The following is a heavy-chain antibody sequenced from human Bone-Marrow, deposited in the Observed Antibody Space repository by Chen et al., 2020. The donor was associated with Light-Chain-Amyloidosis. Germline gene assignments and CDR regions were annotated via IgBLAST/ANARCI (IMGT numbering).Heavy chain of an antibody. CDR1: SGSLSNYY. CDR3: VGEGGLGTYYVFAY. Sequence: QMHLQESGPGLVKPSETLSLTCNVSSGSLSNYYWTWIRQPPGKGPEWIGYIHKRLITNSNPSLKGRVPLSVETSKNGFSLKLAFVTAADTAVYSCVGEGGLGTYYVFAYWGQGIPVTVSS. V-gene: IGHV4-59*01. D-gene: IGHD3-10*01. J-gene: IGHJ4*02. CDR2: IHKRLIT.